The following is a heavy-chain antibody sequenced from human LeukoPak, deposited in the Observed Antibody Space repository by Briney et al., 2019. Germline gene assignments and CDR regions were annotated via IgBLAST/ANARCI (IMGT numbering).Heavy chain of an antibody. CDR2: ISSSGNSM. CDR3: ARGNWYSFDY. J-gene: IGHJ4*02. CDR1: GFTFSDYY. D-gene: IGHD1-20*01. Sequence: GGSLRLSCAASGFTFSDYYMSWIRQAPGKGLEWVSYISSSGNSMHYADSVKGRFTISRDNTKNSLYLQLNSLRAEDTAVYYCARGNWYSFDYWGQGALATVSS. V-gene: IGHV3-11*01.